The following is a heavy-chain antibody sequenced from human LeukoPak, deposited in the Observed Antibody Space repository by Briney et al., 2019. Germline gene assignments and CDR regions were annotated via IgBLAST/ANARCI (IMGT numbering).Heavy chain of an antibody. D-gene: IGHD3-10*01. CDR3: ARFPLYGLIVSAFDY. V-gene: IGHV4-34*01. Sequence: SETLSLTCAVYGASFSGYYWSWIRQPPGKGLEWIGENNHSGSTNYNPSLKSLVTISVDTSKNQFSLKLSSVTAADTAVYYCARFPLYGLIVSAFDYWGQGTLVTVSS. J-gene: IGHJ4*02. CDR2: NNHSGST. CDR1: GASFSGYY.